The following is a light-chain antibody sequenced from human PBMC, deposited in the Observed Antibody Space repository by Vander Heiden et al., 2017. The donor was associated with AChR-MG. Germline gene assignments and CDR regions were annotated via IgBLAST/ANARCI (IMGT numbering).Light chain of an antibody. CDR3: QQDNKLRG. CDR2: GAS. J-gene: IGKJ1*01. Sequence: IVMRQSPATLALSPGERATLSCRASQSVSSDLAWYQQKPGQAPRLLIYGASTSAPGIPVRFSGSGSGTEFTLTISRLQSEDSAVYSWQQDNKLRGFGQGTKVEIK. CDR1: QSVSSD. V-gene: IGKV3-15*01.